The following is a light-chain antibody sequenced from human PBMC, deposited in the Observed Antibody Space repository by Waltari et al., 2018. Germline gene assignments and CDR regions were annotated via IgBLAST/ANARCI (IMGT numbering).Light chain of an antibody. V-gene: IGLV2-11*01. CDR2: DVT. J-gene: IGLJ3*02. Sequence: QSALTQPRSVSGSPGQSVTISCTGTSSDVGGYNYVSWYQHHPGKAPKLIIYDVTKRPSGVPDRFSASKSDNTASLTISGLQAEDEADYYCRSYAGSITFWVFGGGTKLTVL. CDR3: RSYAGSITFWV. CDR1: SSDVGGYNY.